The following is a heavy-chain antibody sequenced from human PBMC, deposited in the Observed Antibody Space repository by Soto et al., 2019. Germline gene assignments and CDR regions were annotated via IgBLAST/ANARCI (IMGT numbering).Heavy chain of an antibody. J-gene: IGHJ6*03. Sequence: ASVKVSCQASGYTFTSYDINWVRQATGQGLEWMGWMNPNSGNKGYAQKFQDRVTMTRNTSISTAYMELSSLRSEDTAVYYCARGVVVPAATEKYYYYYMDVWGKGTTVTVSS. V-gene: IGHV1-8*01. D-gene: IGHD2-2*01. CDR2: MNPNSGNK. CDR3: ARGVVVPAATEKYYYYYMDV. CDR1: GYTFTSYD.